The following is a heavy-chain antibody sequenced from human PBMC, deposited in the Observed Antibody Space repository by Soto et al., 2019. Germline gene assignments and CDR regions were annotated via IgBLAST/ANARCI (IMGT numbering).Heavy chain of an antibody. V-gene: IGHV1-69*05. CDR1: GGTFSRYA. CDR2: ITPIFGTP. Sequence: QVQLVQSGTEVKKPGSSVKVSCKASGGTFSRYAINWVRQAPGQGLEWMGGITPIFGTPNYAQKFQGRVTINXXGXTRXACMELRRLRSEDTAVYYCAQTLGLAVSGPGRFDLWGRGTLVTVTS. J-gene: IGHJ2*01. CDR3: AQTLGLAVSGPGRFDL. D-gene: IGHD6-19*01.